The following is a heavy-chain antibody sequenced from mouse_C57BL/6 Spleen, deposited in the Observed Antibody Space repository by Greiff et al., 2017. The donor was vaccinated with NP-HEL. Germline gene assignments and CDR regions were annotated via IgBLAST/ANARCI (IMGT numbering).Heavy chain of an antibody. D-gene: IGHD2-2*01. J-gene: IGHJ4*01. Sequence: VQLQQSGAELAKPGASVKLSCKASGYTFTSYWMHWVKQRPGQGLEWIGYINPSSGYTKYNQKFKDKATLTADKSSSTAYMQLSSLTYEDSAVYYCARSNYGYGYAMDYWGQGTSVTVSS. CDR3: ARSNYGYGYAMDY. CDR2: INPSSGYT. CDR1: GYTFTSYW. V-gene: IGHV1-7*01.